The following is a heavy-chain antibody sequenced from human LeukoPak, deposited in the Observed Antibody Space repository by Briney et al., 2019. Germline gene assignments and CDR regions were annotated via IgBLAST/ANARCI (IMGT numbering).Heavy chain of an antibody. Sequence: ASVKVSCKASGYTFISYAMNWVRQAPGQGLEWKGWINTNTGNPTYAQGFTGRFVFSLDTSVSTAYLQISSLKAEDTAVYYCARAFGWYASNCFDYWGQGTLVTVSS. CDR3: ARAFGWYASNCFDY. J-gene: IGHJ4*02. V-gene: IGHV7-4-1*02. CDR1: GYTFISYA. D-gene: IGHD6-19*01. CDR2: INTNTGNP.